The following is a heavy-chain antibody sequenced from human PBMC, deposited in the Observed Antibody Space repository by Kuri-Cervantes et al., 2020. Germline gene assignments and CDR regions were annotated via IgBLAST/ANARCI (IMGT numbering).Heavy chain of an antibody. J-gene: IGHJ3*02. D-gene: IGHD2-15*01. CDR3: ARYCSGGTCQRNAFDI. Sequence: GESLKISCAASGFTFSGYYMTWIRQAPGKGLVWVSNINNDGSRTGYADSVKGRFTISRDNAKNTLYLQMNILRAEDTAVYYCARYCSGGTCQRNAFDIWGQGTMVTVSS. CDR2: INNDGSRT. CDR1: GFTFSGYY. V-gene: IGHV3-74*01.